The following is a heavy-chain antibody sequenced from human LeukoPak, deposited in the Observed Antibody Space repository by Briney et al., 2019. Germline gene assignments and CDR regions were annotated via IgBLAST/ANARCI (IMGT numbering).Heavy chain of an antibody. V-gene: IGHV1-2*02. D-gene: IGHD3-9*01. CDR1: GYTFTGYY. CDR3: ARGYYDILTGRYYYYMDV. Sequence: ASAKVSCKASGYTFTGYYMHWVRQAPGQGLEWMGWINPNSGGTNYAQKFQGRVTMTRDTSISTAYMELSRLRSDDTAVYYCARGYYDILTGRYYYYMDVWGKGTTVTVSS. J-gene: IGHJ6*03. CDR2: INPNSGGT.